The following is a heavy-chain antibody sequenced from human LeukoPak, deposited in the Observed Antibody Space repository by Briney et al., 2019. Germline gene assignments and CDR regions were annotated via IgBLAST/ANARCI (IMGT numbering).Heavy chain of an antibody. CDR2: INTDGSST. Sequence: GGSLRLPCAASGFIFSSYWMHWVRQAPGKGLVWVSRINTDGSSTSYADSVKGRFTISRDNSKNTLYLQMNSLRAEDTAVYYCAKGDRGFRPLYYFDYWGQGTLVTVSS. CDR1: GFIFSSYW. V-gene: IGHV3-74*01. CDR3: AKGDRGFRPLYYFDY. D-gene: IGHD3-10*01. J-gene: IGHJ4*02.